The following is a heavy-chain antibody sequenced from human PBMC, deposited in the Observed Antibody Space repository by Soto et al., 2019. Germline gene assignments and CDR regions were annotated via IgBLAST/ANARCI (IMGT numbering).Heavy chain of an antibody. Sequence: PGGSLRVSCAASGFTVSSNYMSWVRRSPGKGLEWVSVIYSGGSTYYADSVKGRFTISRDNSKNTLYLQMNSLRAEDTAVYYCAIALGSLDYWGQGTLVTAPQ. CDR1: GFTVSSNY. J-gene: IGHJ4*02. CDR3: AIALGSLDY. V-gene: IGHV3-53*01. CDR2: IYSGGST. D-gene: IGHD2-15*01.